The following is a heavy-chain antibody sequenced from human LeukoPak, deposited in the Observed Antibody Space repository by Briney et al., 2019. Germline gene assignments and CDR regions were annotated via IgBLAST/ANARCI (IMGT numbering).Heavy chain of an antibody. V-gene: IGHV1-8*02. J-gene: IGHJ4*02. CDR2: MNPNSGNT. D-gene: IGHD2-21*02. Sequence: ASVKVSCKTSGYTFTDYFVHWVRQAPGQGLEWMGWMNPNSGNTGYAQKFQGRVTMTRNTSISTAYMELNSLRAEDTAVYYCAAPGVVVTAIFDYWGQGTLVTVSS. CDR3: AAPGVVVTAIFDY. CDR1: GYTFTDYF.